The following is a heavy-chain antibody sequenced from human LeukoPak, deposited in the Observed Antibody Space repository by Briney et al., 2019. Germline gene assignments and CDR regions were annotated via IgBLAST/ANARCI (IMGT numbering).Heavy chain of an antibody. V-gene: IGHV3-15*01. CDR3: TTAYVVVIPPYWYFDL. Sequence: PGGSLRLSCAASGFTFSNAWMSWVRQAPGKGLEWVGRIKTKTDGGTTDYAAPVKGRFTVSRDDSKNTLYLQMNSLKTEDTAVYYCTTAYVVVIPPYWYFDLWGRGTLVTVSS. CDR2: IKTKTDGGTT. J-gene: IGHJ2*01. D-gene: IGHD3-22*01. CDR1: GFTFSNAW.